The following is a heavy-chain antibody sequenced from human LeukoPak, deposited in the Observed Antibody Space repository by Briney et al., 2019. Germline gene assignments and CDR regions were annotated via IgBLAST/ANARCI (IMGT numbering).Heavy chain of an antibody. Sequence: PGGSLRLSCAASGFTFSSYAMSWVRQAPGKGLVWVSRINSDGSSTSYADSVKGRFTISRDNAKNTLYLQMNSLRAEDTAVYYCAVSSSSGSGYFDYWGQGTLVTVSS. CDR1: GFTFSSYA. D-gene: IGHD6-13*01. CDR2: INSDGSST. CDR3: AVSSSSGSGYFDY. V-gene: IGHV3-74*01. J-gene: IGHJ4*02.